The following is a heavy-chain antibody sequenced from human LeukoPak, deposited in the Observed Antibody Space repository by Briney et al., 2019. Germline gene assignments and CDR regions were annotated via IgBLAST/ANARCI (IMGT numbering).Heavy chain of an antibody. CDR2: IYTSGST. CDR1: GGSISSYY. J-gene: IGHJ3*02. V-gene: IGHV4-4*07. Sequence: SETLSLTCTVSGGSISSYYWSWIRQPAGKGLEWIGRIYTSGSTNYNPSLKSRVTISVDKSKNQFSLKLGSVTAADTAVYYCARDLDTAMEGAFDIWGQGTMVTVSS. D-gene: IGHD5-18*01. CDR3: ARDLDTAMEGAFDI.